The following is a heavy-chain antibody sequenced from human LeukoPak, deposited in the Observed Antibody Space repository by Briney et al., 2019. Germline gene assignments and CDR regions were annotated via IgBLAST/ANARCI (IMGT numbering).Heavy chain of an antibody. J-gene: IGHJ4*02. CDR2: ISGGGLST. CDR3: AKALYYDSHGRGLDN. Sequence: GGSLRLSCAASGFTFRHYAMTWVRQTPGKGLEWVATISGGGLSTYYADSAKGRLTLSRDTSENTVFLQMNSLRVEDTATYYCAKALYYDSHGRGLDNWGQGTLVIVSS. CDR1: GFTFRHYA. V-gene: IGHV3-23*01. D-gene: IGHD3-22*01.